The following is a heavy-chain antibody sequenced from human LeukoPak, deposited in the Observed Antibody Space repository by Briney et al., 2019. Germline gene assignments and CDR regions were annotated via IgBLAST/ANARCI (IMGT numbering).Heavy chain of an antibody. J-gene: IGHJ4*02. Sequence: ASVKVSCKASGYTFTDYFMHWVRQATGQGLEWMGWINPNSGGTKYAQNFQGRVTVTRDTSISTAYMELNRLTSDDTAVYYCATTYSSGWLFHYWGQGTLVTVSS. D-gene: IGHD6-19*01. CDR1: GYTFTDYF. CDR3: ATTYSSGWLFHY. CDR2: INPNSGGT. V-gene: IGHV1-2*02.